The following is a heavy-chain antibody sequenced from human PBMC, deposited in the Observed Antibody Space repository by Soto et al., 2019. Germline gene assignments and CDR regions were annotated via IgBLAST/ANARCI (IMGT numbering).Heavy chain of an antibody. CDR1: GFSFSTYA. Sequence: GGSLRLSCAASGFSFSTYAMTWVRQVPGKGLEWVSTTSNGGNTEFAESVRGRFTVFRDNSKNTIYLQMSSLRAEDSAIYFCAKVFRPGLIVPTKSGFAPWGKGPPVTGS. D-gene: IGHD2-15*01. CDR3: AKVFRPGLIVPTKSGFAP. V-gene: IGHV3-23*01. CDR2: TSNGGNT. J-gene: IGHJ5*02.